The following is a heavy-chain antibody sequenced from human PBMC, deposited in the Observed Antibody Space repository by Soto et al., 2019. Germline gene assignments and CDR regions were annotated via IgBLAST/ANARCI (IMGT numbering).Heavy chain of an antibody. Sequence: QVQLVQSGAAVKKPGSSVKVSCKASGGTFSSYTISWVRQAPGQGLEWMGRIIPILGIANYAQKFQGRVTITADKSTSTAYMELSSLRSEDTAVYYCARGEAPYYYDSSGYLPYWGQGTLVTVSS. V-gene: IGHV1-69*02. J-gene: IGHJ4*02. CDR1: GGTFSSYT. CDR2: IIPILGIA. CDR3: ARGEAPYYYDSSGYLPY. D-gene: IGHD3-22*01.